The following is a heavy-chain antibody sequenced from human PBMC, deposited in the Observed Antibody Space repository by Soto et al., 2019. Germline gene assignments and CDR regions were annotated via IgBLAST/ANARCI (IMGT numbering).Heavy chain of an antibody. J-gene: IGHJ4*02. V-gene: IGHV2-5*02. CDR1: GFSLSTSGVG. CDR2: IYWVDDK. CDR3: AHRPQRIIFDY. D-gene: IGHD3-10*01. Sequence: QITLKESGPTLVKPTQTLTLTCTFSGFSLSTSGVGVGWIRQPPEKPLEGLALIYWVDDKRSSPSRKSRLTITKDTSKNQVVLTMTNMDPVDTATYYCAHRPQRIIFDYWGQGTLVTVSS.